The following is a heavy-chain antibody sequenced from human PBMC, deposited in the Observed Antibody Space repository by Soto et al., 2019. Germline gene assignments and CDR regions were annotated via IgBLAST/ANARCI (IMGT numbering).Heavy chain of an antibody. CDR1: GFTVSSAW. V-gene: IGHV3-15*01. J-gene: IGHJ4*02. Sequence: DVQLVQSGGGLVKPGESLRLSCAASGFTVSSAWMSWVRQAPGKGLEWVGRIKSKGGGGTTDYAAPVKGRFIVSREDSKDTLYLQMNSLKTEDTAVYYCAADLPTQGSGEFDFWGQGTLVTVSS. D-gene: IGHD3-10*01. CDR2: IKSKGGGGTT. CDR3: AADLPTQGSGEFDF.